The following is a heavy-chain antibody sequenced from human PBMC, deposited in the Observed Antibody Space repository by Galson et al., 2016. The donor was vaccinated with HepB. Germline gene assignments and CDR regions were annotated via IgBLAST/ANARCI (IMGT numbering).Heavy chain of an antibody. CDR2: INRDGSSA. Sequence: SLRLSCAASGFTLSSYWMHWVHQTPGKGLVWVSRINRDGSSANYADSVKGRFTISRDNAKNTLFLRINSLRAEDTAVYYCARGEGRYTDYWGQGTLVTVSS. V-gene: IGHV3-74*01. CDR1: GFTLSSYW. CDR3: ARGEGRYTDY. D-gene: IGHD1-26*01. J-gene: IGHJ4*02.